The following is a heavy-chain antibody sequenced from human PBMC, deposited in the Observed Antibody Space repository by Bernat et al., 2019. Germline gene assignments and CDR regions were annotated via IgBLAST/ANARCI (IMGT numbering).Heavy chain of an antibody. CDR1: GFTFSSYA. CDR3: VKFSGASYDGSGSKGSDFDY. J-gene: IGHJ4*02. D-gene: IGHD3-10*01. CDR2: ISGNGGNT. V-gene: IGHV3-64D*06. Sequence: EVQLVESGGGLVQPGGSLRLSCSASGFTFSSYAMHWVRQAPGKGLEYVSAISGNGGNTDYADSVKGRLTISRDNSKNTLDLQMSSLRAEDTAVYYGVKFSGASYDGSGSKGSDFDYWGQGTLVTVSS.